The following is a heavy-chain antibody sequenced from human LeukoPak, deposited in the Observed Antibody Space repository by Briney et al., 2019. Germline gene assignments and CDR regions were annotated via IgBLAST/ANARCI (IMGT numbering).Heavy chain of an antibody. CDR2: IYYSGST. CDR3: ARTYYYDSSGQVAFDY. V-gene: IGHV4-59*01. J-gene: IGHJ4*02. D-gene: IGHD3-22*01. CDR1: GGSISSYY. Sequence: SETLSLTCTVSGGSISSYYWSWIRQPPGKGLEGIGYIYYSGSTNYNPSLKSRVTISVDTSKNQFSLKLSSVTAADTAVYYCARTYYYDSSGQVAFDYWGQGTLVTVSS.